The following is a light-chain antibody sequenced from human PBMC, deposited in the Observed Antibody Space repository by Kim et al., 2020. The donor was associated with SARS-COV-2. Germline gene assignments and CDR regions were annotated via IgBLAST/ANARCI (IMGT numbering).Light chain of an antibody. J-gene: IGLJ3*02. CDR3: QTWGTGIQL. CDR1: SGHSSYA. V-gene: IGLV4-69*01. Sequence: PVKLTRTLSSGHSSYAIAWHQQQPEKGPRYLMKLNSDGSHSKGDGIPDRFSGSSSGAERYLTISSLQSEDEADYYCQTWGTGIQLFGGGTQLTVL. CDR2: LNSDGSH.